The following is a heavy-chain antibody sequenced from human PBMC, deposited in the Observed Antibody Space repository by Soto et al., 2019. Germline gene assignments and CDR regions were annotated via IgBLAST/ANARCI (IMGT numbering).Heavy chain of an antibody. Sequence: SETLSLTCTVSGGSISNAAYSWSWIRQPPGKGLEWIGYIYPSGMPFYNPSLRSRVTISIDRSDDQFSLNLKSVTAADTAVYYCARERGGYGLFDSWGQGTLVTVSS. J-gene: IGHJ4*02. CDR1: GGSISNAAYS. CDR2: IYPSGMP. D-gene: IGHD5-18*01. V-gene: IGHV4-30-2*01. CDR3: ARERGGYGLFDS.